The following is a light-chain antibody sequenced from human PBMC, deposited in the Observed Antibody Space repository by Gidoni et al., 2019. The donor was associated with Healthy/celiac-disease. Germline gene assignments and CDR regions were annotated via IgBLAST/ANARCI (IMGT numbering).Light chain of an antibody. CDR2: GAS. CDR3: QQYGSSPPNT. J-gene: IGKJ4*01. V-gene: IGKV3-20*01. Sequence: EIVLTQSPGTLSLSPGERATLSCRASQSVSSSYLAWYQQKPCQAPRLLIYGASSRATGIPDRFSGSGSGTDFTLTISRLEPEDFAVYYCQQYGSSPPNTVGGGTKVEIK. CDR1: QSVSSSY.